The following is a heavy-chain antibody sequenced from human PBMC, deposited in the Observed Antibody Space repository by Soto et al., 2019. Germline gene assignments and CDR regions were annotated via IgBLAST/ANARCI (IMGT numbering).Heavy chain of an antibody. CDR1: GGSISSGGYY. V-gene: IGHV4-31*03. CDR3: ARAQTVARDFDY. CDR2: IYYSGST. Sequence: SETLSLTCTVSGGSISSGGYYWSWIRQHPGKGLEWIGYIYYSGSTYYNPSLKSRVTISVDTSKNQFSLKLSSVTAADTAVYYCARAQTVARDFDYRGQGTLVTVSS. J-gene: IGHJ4*02. D-gene: IGHD6-19*01.